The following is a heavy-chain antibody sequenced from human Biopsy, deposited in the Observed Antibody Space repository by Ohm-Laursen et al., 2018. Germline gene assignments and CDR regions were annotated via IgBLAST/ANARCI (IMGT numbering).Heavy chain of an antibody. D-gene: IGHD1-26*01. CDR2: IWYDGSNE. CDR3: ARDPIVGSKADGMDV. V-gene: IGHV3-33*01. Sequence: SLRLSCAASGFTFSVYAMHWVRQAPGRGLEWVSIIWYDGSNEYYADSVKGRFTISRDNSKNTVFLQMSSLRAEDTGVYYCARDPIVGSKADGMDVWGQGTTVTVSS. CDR1: GFTFSVYA. J-gene: IGHJ6*02.